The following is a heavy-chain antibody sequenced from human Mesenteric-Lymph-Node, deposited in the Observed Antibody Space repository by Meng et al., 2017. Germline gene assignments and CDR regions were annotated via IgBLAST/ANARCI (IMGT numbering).Heavy chain of an antibody. Sequence: SETLSLTCAVYGGSFSGYYWSWIRQPPGKGLEWIGEINHSGSTNYNPSLKSRVTISVDTSKNQFSLKLSSVTAADTAVYYCAKNNWFDPWGQGTLVTVSS. CDR1: GGSFSGYY. V-gene: IGHV4-34*01. J-gene: IGHJ5*02. CDR2: INHSGST. CDR3: AKNNWFDP.